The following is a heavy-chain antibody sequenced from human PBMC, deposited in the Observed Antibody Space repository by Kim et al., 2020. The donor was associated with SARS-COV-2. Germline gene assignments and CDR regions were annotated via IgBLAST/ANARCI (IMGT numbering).Heavy chain of an antibody. Sequence: KGRVTISVDTSKNQFSLKVSSVTAADTAVYYCARQSSGWYLGSTTPHFDYWGQGTLVTVSS. CDR3: ARQSSGWYLGSTTPHFDY. V-gene: IGHV4-39*01. D-gene: IGHD6-19*01. J-gene: IGHJ4*02.